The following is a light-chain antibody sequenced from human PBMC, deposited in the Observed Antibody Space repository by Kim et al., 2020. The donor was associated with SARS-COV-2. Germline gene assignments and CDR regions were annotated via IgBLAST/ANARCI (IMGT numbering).Light chain of an antibody. J-gene: IGKJ4*01. Sequence: DIVMTQSPDSLAVSLGERATINCKSSQSLFYSSNNKNHLAWYQQKPGQPPKLLIYWASTRESGVPDRFSGSGSGTNFTLSISTLQAEDVAVYYCQQYYGTPLSFGGGTKLEI. CDR1: QSLFYSSNNKNH. CDR3: QQYYGTPLS. CDR2: WAS. V-gene: IGKV4-1*01.